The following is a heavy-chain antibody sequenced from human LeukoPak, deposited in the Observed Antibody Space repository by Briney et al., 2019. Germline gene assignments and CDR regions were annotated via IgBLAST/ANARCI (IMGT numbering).Heavy chain of an antibody. V-gene: IGHV3-23*01. D-gene: IGHD3-9*01. CDR2: ISGSGGST. J-gene: IGHJ3*02. CDR1: GFTFSTYA. CDR3: AKDIGGLRYFDPDAFDI. Sequence: PGGSLRLSCAASGFTFSTYALSWVRQAPGKGLEWVSAISGSGGSTHYADSVKGRFTISRDNSKNTLYLQMNSLRADDTAVYYCAKDIGGLRYFDPDAFDIWGQGTMVTVSS.